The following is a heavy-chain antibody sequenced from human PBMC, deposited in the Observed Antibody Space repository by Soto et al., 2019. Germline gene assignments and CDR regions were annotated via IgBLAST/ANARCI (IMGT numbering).Heavy chain of an antibody. CDR3: AKDRFLSGSYHGFDY. V-gene: IGHV4-4*07. CDR2: ISTRGST. Sequence: QVQLQESGPGLVKPSETVSLTCTVSGGSISSYSWSWIRQPAGKGLEWIGHISTRGSTNYNPSLRSRVAMSVDPSKNQFSLRLSSVTAADTAVYYCAKDRFLSGSYHGFDYWGQGTLVTVSS. D-gene: IGHD1-26*01. CDR1: GGSISSYS. J-gene: IGHJ4*02.